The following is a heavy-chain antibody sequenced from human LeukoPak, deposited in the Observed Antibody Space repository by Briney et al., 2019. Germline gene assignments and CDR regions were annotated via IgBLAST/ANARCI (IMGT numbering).Heavy chain of an antibody. CDR2: IYYSGST. D-gene: IGHD5-18*01. J-gene: IGHJ4*02. CDR1: GGSISSGGYY. Sequence: PSETLSLTCTVSGGSISSGGYYWSWIRQHPGKGLEWIGYIYYSGSTYYNPPFKNRVTILLDASKNQFSLKLSSVTAADTAVYYCARAAQREYSYGYWGQGTLVTVSS. V-gene: IGHV4-31*03. CDR3: ARAAQREYSYGY.